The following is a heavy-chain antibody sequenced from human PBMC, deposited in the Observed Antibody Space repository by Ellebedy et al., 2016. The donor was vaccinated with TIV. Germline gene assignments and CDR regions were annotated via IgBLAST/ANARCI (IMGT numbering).Heavy chain of an antibody. Sequence: GESLKISCAASGFTFTSYGISWVRQAPGQGLEWMGWISAYNGNTNYAQKLQGRVTMTTDTSTSTAYMELRSLRSDDTAVYYCARVSPITMIVVTNFDYWGQGTLVTVSS. CDR3: ARVSPITMIVVTNFDY. CDR2: ISAYNGNT. J-gene: IGHJ4*02. CDR1: GFTFTSYG. V-gene: IGHV1-18*01. D-gene: IGHD3-22*01.